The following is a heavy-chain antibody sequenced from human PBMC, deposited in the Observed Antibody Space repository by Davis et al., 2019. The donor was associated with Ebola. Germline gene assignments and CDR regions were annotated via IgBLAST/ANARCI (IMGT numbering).Heavy chain of an antibody. CDR2: ITNDGTRT. CDR3: AKLRSHDYTDSSDDFYLDL. CDR1: GFIFSDYW. V-gene: IGHV3-74*01. Sequence: GESLEISCAASGFIFSDYWMNWVRQTPGKGLVWVSRITNDGTRTSYADSVQGRFTISRDNAKNTLFLHMNALTAEDTALYYCAKLRSHDYTDSSDDFYLDLWGRGTLVTVSS. J-gene: IGHJ2*01. D-gene: IGHD3-16*01.